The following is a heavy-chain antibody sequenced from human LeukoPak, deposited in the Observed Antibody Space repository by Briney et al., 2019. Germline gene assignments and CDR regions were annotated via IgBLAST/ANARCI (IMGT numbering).Heavy chain of an antibody. V-gene: IGHV4-39*01. J-gene: IGHJ4*02. D-gene: IGHD2-2*01. CDR1: GDSISSSGYY. CDR3: YICSSSSCYRY. CDR2: IHYSGST. Sequence: SETLSLTCTVSGDSISSSGYYWGWIRQTPGKGLEWIGTIHYSGSTYYNPSLKSRVTISVDTSKNQFSLNLSSVTAADTAVYYCYICSSSSCYRYWGQGTLVTVSS.